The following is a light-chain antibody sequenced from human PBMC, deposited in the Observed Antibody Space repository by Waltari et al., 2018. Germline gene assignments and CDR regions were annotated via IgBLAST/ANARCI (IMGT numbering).Light chain of an antibody. CDR3: QQYYAYPGT. CDR2: AGS. Sequence: AIRMTQSPSSLSASTGDRVTITCQASQGISSYLGWYQQKPGKAPKLLIYAGSTLQSGVPSRFSGSGFGTDFTLTITCLQSEDFATYYCQQYYAYPGTFGQGTKVEI. V-gene: IGKV1-8*01. CDR1: QGISSY. J-gene: IGKJ1*01.